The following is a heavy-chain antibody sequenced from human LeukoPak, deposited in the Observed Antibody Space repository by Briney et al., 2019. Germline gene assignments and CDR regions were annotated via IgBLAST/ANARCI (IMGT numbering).Heavy chain of an antibody. J-gene: IGHJ4*02. V-gene: IGHV3-23*01. CDR1: GFTFSSYG. CDR3: AKADIVVVGFDY. D-gene: IGHD2-2*01. CDR2: ISGSGDST. Sequence: GGSLRLSCAASGFTFSSYGMSWVRQAPGKGLEWVSAISGSGDSTYYADSVKGRFTISRDNSKNTLYLQMNSLRAEDTAVYYCAKADIVVVGFDYWGQGTLVTVSS.